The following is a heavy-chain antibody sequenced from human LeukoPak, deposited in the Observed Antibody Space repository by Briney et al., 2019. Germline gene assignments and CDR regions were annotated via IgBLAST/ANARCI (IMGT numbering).Heavy chain of an antibody. CDR1: GYTFTSYD. CDR3: ARGHVIQLWDPYYYYGMDV. D-gene: IGHD5-18*01. J-gene: IGHJ6*02. V-gene: IGHV1-8*01. CDR2: MNPNSGNT. Sequence: ASVKVSCKAPGYTFTSYDINWVRQATGQGLEWMEWMNPNSGNTGYAQKFQGRVTMTRNTSISTAYMELSSLRSEDTAVYYCARGHVIQLWDPYYYYGMDVWGQGTTVTVSS.